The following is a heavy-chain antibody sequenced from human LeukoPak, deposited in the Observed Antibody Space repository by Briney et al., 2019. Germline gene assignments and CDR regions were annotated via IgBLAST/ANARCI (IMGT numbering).Heavy chain of an antibody. J-gene: IGHJ6*02. CDR3: ARADYGYYYYGMDV. D-gene: IGHD4-17*01. CDR1: GFTFSSHW. Sequence: GGSLRLSCAASGFTFSSHWMSWVRQAPGRGREWVGNVKQAGSEKYYVDSVKGRFTISRDNAKNSLYLQMNSLRAEDTAVSYCARADYGYYYYGMDVWGQGTTVTVSS. V-gene: IGHV3-7*04. CDR2: VKQAGSEK.